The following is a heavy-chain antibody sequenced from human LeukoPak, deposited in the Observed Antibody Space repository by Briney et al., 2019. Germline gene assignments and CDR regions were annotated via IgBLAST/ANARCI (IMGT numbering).Heavy chain of an antibody. CDR1: GFTFSSYS. D-gene: IGHD2-2*01. CDR3: ARVPASYYYYYYMDV. CDR2: ISSSSSNI. V-gene: IGHV3-48*01. Sequence: GGSLRLSCAASGFTFSSYSMNWVRQAPGKGLEWVSYISSSSSNIYYADSVKGRFTISRDSAKNSLYLQMNSLRAEDTAVYYCARVPASYYYYYYMDVWGKGTTVTVSS. J-gene: IGHJ6*03.